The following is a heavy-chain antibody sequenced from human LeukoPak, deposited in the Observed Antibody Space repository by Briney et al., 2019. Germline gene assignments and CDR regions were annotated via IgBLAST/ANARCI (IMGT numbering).Heavy chain of an antibody. CDR1: GGSISSGGYY. D-gene: IGHD6-13*01. CDR2: IYYSGST. CDR3: ASGYSSRHFDY. Sequence: SQTLSLTCTVSGGSISSGGYYWSWIRQPPGKGLEWIGYIYYSGSTNYNPSLKSRVTISVDTSKNQFSLKLSSVTAADTAVYYCASGYSSRHFDYWGQGTLVTVSS. J-gene: IGHJ4*02. V-gene: IGHV4-61*08.